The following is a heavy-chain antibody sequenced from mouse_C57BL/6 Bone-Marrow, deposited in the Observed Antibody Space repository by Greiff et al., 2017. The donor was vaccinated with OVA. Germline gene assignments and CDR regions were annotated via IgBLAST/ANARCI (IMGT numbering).Heavy chain of an antibody. CDR1: GFNITDYY. Sequence: VQLQQSGAELVRPGASVKLSCTASGFNITDYYMHWVKQRPEQGLEWIGRIDPEDGGTNYAPKFQGKATMTADTSSNTAYLQLSSLTSEDTAVDYCTTGGRYYFDYGGQGTTLTVTA. CDR3: TTGGRYYFDY. V-gene: IGHV14-1*01. J-gene: IGHJ2*01. CDR2: IDPEDGGT.